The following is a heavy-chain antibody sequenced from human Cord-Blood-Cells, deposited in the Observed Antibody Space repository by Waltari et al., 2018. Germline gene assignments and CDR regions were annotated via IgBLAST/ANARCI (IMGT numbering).Heavy chain of an antibody. V-gene: IGHV3-21*01. D-gene: IGHD3-22*01. CDR3: ARGGGSGYYFDY. CDR2: ISSSSSYI. J-gene: IGHJ4*02. CDR1: GFTFSSYS. Sequence: EVQLVESGGGLVKPGGSLRLSCAASGFTFSSYSMNWVRQAPGKGLGWVSSISSSSSYIYYADSVKGRFTISRDNAKNSLYLQMNSLRAEDTAVYYCARGGGSGYYFDYWGQGTLVTVSS.